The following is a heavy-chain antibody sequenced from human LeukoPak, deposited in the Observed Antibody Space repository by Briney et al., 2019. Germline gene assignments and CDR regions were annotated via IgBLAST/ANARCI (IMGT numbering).Heavy chain of an antibody. CDR1: GFTFSSYG. V-gene: IGHV3-30*18. CDR3: AKDQQLRYFDWSWDYFDY. D-gene: IGHD3-9*01. Sequence: HSGGSLRLSCAASGFTFSSYGMHWVRQAPGKGLEWVAVISYDGSNKYYADSVKGRFTISRDNSKNTLYLQMNSLRAEDTAVYHCAKDQQLRYFDWSWDYFDYWGQGTLVTVSS. J-gene: IGHJ4*02. CDR2: ISYDGSNK.